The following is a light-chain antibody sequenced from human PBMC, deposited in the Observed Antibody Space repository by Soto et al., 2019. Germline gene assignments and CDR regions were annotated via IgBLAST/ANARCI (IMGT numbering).Light chain of an antibody. CDR3: MQALQSLT. J-gene: IGKJ5*01. CDR1: QSLLYNNTYNY. CDR2: FGS. V-gene: IGKV2-28*01. Sequence: VLTQSPLSQSVTLGEPASISCRSSQSLLYNNTYNYLDWYVQKPGQSPQLLIYFGSNRAPGVPDRFSGSGSGTDFTLKINRVEAEDVGTYYCMQALQSLTFGQGTRLEI.